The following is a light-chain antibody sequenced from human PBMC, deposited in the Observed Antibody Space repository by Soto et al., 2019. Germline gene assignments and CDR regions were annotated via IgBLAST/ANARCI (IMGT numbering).Light chain of an antibody. CDR1: QSISSY. Sequence: IQMTRSQSYLFASVGDSIIINLRASQSISSYLNWYQQKPGKAPKLLIYAASSLQSGVPSRFSGSGSGTDFTLTISSLQPEDFATYYCQQSYSTSWTFGQGTKVDIK. CDR2: AAS. CDR3: QQSYSTSWT. J-gene: IGKJ1*01. V-gene: IGKV1-39*01.